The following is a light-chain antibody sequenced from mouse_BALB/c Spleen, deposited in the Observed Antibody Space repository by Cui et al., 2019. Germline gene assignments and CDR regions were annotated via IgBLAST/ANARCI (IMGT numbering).Light chain of an antibody. V-gene: IGKV4-55*01. CDR1: SSVSY. Sequence: QIVLTQSPAIISASPGEKVTMTCSASSSVSYMYWYQQKPGSSPRLLIYDTSNLASGVPVRFSGSGSGTSYSLTISRMEAEDAATYYCQQWSSYPPTFGGGTKLEIK. J-gene: IGKJ2*01. CDR3: QQWSSYPPT. CDR2: DTS.